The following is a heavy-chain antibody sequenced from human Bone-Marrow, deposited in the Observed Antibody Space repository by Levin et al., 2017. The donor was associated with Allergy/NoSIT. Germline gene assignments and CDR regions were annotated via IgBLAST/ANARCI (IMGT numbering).Heavy chain of an antibody. J-gene: IGHJ3*02. CDR1: GGTFSSYA. V-gene: IGHV1-69*06. D-gene: IGHD2-15*01. CDR3: ARVIGAATRGAFDI. Sequence: SVKVSCKASGGTFSSYAISWVRQAPGQGLEWMGGIIPIFGTANYAQKFQGRVTITADKSTSTAYMELSSLRSEDTAVYYCARVIGAATRGAFDIWGQGTMVTVSS. CDR2: IIPIFGTA.